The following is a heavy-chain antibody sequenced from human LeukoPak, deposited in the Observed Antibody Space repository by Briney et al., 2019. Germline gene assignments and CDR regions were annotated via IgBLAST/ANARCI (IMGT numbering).Heavy chain of an antibody. D-gene: IGHD2-15*01. J-gene: IGHJ4*02. V-gene: IGHV1-69*05. CDR3: ARVVRGAYCSGGSCYFDY. CDR1: GGTFSSYA. CDR2: IIPIFGTA. Sequence: GASVTVSCKASGGTFSSYAISWVRQAPGQGLEWMGGIIPIFGTANYAQKFQGRVTITTDESTSTAYMELSSLRSEDTAVYYCARVVRGAYCSGGSCYFDYWGQGTLVTVSS.